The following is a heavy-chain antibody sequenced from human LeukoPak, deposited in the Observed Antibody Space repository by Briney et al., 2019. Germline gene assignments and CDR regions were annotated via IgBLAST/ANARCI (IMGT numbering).Heavy chain of an antibody. CDR3: AREKWSIAARTFDY. CDR2: INHSGST. J-gene: IGHJ4*02. Sequence: SETLSLTCAVYGGSFSGYYWSWIRQPPGKGLEWIGEINHSGSTNYNPSLKSRVTISVDTSKNQFSLKLSSVTAADTAVYYCAREKWSIAARTFDYWGRGTLVTVSS. CDR1: GGSFSGYY. D-gene: IGHD6-6*01. V-gene: IGHV4-34*01.